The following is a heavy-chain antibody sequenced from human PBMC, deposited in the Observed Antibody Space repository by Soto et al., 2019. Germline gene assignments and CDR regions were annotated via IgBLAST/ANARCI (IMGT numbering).Heavy chain of an antibody. J-gene: IGHJ4*02. CDR1: GFTFSSSR. CDR2: IKGDGSDI. Sequence: GGSLRLSCAASGFTFSSSRMHWVRQVPGKGLVWVSHIKGDGSDISYAESVKGRFTVSRDNARDTLYLQMNNLRAEDTALYYCSTLGGPHLESRDYWGQGTLVTVSS. CDR3: STLGGPHLESRDY. D-gene: IGHD1-1*01. V-gene: IGHV3-74*01.